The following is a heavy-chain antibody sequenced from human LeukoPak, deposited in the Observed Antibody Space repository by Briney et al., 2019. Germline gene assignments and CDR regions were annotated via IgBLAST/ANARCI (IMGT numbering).Heavy chain of an antibody. CDR3: ARYPKNYFDVTGYSDL. V-gene: IGHV5-51*01. CDR2: IYPGDSDT. J-gene: IGHJ4*02. D-gene: IGHD3-22*01. CDR1: GSSFITYW. Sequence: GGSLLISCWGSGSSFITYWIGWVRRLPGKGLECLGVIYPGDSDTRYSPSFQGQVTISADKSISTAYLQWSSLRASDTAIYYCARYPKNYFDVTGYSDLWGQGTRVTVSS.